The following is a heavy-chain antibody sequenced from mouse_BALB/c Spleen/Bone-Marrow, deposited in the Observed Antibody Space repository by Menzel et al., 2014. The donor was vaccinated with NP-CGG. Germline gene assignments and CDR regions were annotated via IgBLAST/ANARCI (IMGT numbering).Heavy chain of an antibody. J-gene: IGHJ2*01. CDR3: ARGGYYGSSHFDY. Sequence: VELKESGPDLVKPSQSLSLTCTVTGYSITSGYSWHWIRQFPGNKLEWMGYIHYSGSTNYNPSLKNRIPITRDTSKNQFFLQLNSVTTEDTATYYCARGGYYGSSHFDYWGQGTTLTVSS. CDR1: GYSITSGYS. V-gene: IGHV3-1*02. CDR2: IHYSGST. D-gene: IGHD1-1*01.